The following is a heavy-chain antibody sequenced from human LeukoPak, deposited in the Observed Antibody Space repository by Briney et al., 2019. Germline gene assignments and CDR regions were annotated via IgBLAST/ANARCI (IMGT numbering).Heavy chain of an antibody. V-gene: IGHV4-39*01. J-gene: IGHJ4*02. CDR3: ARQYGYSYGLLNFDY. CDR1: GGSISSSSYY. CDR2: IYYSGST. D-gene: IGHD5-18*01. Sequence: SETLSLTCTVSGGSISSSSYYWGWIRQPPGKGLEWIGSIYYSGSTYYNPSLKSRVTISVDTSKNQFSLKLSSVTAADTAVYYCARQYGYSYGLLNFDYWGQGTLVTVSS.